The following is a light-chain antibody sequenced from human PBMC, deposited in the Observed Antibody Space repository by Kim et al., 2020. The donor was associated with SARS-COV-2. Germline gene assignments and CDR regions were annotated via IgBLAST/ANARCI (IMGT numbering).Light chain of an antibody. J-gene: IGLJ2*01. CDR2: YDS. CDR1: NIVSKS. V-gene: IGLV3-21*04. Sequence: APGKTARITGGGNNIVSKSVHWYQQKPGQAPVLVIYYDSDRPSGIPERFSGSNSGNTATLTISRVEAGDEADYYCQVWDSSSDPVVFGGGTQLTVL. CDR3: QVWDSSSDPVV.